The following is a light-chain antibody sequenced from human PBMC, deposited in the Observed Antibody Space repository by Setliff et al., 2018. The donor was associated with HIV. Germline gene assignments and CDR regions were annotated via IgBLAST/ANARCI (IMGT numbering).Light chain of an antibody. Sequence: LAQPASVSGSPGQSITISCTGTSGDVGRYNLVSWYQQQPGKPPKPMIYQASKRPSGVSNRFSGSKSGNTAPLTISGLQAEDEADYYCCSNTGSNTYVFGTGTKVTVL. CDR3: CSNTGSNTYV. CDR2: QAS. V-gene: IGLV2-23*01. J-gene: IGLJ1*01. CDR1: SGDVGRYNL.